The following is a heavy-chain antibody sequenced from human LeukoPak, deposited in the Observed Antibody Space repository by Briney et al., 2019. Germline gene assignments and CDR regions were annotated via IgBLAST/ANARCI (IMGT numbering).Heavy chain of an antibody. D-gene: IGHD6-19*01. CDR1: GYTFTSYY. J-gene: IGHJ1*01. Sequence: ASVKVSCKASGYTFTSYYMNWVRQAPGQGLEWMGIINPSGGSTSYAQKFQGRVTMTRDTSTSTVYMELSSLRSEDTAVYYCARATKAGDVTWEAGTLYFQHWGQGTLVTVSS. V-gene: IGHV1-46*01. CDR3: ARATKAGDVTWEAGTLYFQH. CDR2: INPSGGST.